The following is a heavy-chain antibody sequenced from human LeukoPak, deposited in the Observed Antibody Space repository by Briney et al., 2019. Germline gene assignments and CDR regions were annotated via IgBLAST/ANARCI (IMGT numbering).Heavy chain of an antibody. Sequence: PGGSLRLSCTGSGFTFGAHSMAWVRRAPGKGPEWVGFIRGKAYGGATGYTASVKGRFTISRDDSKSIVYLQMNSLRTEDTAVYYCICLTDPFDYWGQGSLVTVSS. CDR2: IRGKAYGGAT. CDR3: ICLTDPFDY. J-gene: IGHJ4*02. V-gene: IGHV3-49*04. CDR1: GFTFGAHS.